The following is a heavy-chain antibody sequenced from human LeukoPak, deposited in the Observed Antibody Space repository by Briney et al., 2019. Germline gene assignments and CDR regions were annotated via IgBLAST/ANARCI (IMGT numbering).Heavy chain of an antibody. CDR2: INSGGSAV. V-gene: IGHV3-48*01. J-gene: IGHJ5*01. CDR1: GFTFSTYN. Sequence: PGGSLRLSCAASGFTFSTYNMLWVPQTPGKGLEWLFYINSGGSAVHYADSVKDRFTFSRDNAKNSLYLQVNSLRVEDTGIYYCARVGSRGDWFDYWGQGTRVTVSS. D-gene: IGHD1-26*01. CDR3: ARVGSRGDWFDY.